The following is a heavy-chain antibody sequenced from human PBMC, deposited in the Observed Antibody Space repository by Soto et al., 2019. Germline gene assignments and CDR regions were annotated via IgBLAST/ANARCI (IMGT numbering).Heavy chain of an antibody. CDR3: AKDSPPSKITMIVVVRYYYGMDV. V-gene: IGHV3-74*01. CDR2: INSDGSST. Sequence: SLRLSCAASGFTFSSYWMHWVRQAPGKGLVWVSLINSDGSSTSYADSVKGRFTISRDNAKNTLYLQMNSLRAEDTAVYYCAKDSPPSKITMIVVVRYYYGMDVWGQGTTVTVSS. D-gene: IGHD3-22*01. J-gene: IGHJ6*02. CDR1: GFTFSSYW.